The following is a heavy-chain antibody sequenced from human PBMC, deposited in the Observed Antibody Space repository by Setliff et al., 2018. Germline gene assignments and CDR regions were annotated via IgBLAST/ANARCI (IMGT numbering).Heavy chain of an antibody. D-gene: IGHD3-22*01. J-gene: IGHJ5*02. Sequence: GGSLRLSCAASGFTFSSYAMSWVRQAPGKGLEWVSAISGSGGSTYYADSVKGRFTISRDNSKNTLDLQMNGLKGEETAIFYCTQRFQKTCGYLDRPNGLDPWGQGTLVTVSS. CDR2: ISGSGGST. CDR1: GFTFSSYA. V-gene: IGHV3-23*01. CDR3: TQRFQKTCGYLDRPNGLDP.